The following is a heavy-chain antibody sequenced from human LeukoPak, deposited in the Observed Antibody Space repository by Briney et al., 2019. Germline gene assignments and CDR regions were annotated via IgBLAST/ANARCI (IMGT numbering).Heavy chain of an antibody. J-gene: IGHJ5*02. Sequence: SETLSLTCTVSGGSISSYYWSWIRQPPGKGLEWIGYIYHSGSTYYNPSLKSRVTISVDRSKNQFSLKLSSVTAADTAVYYCAREGGPPYCGGDCYPGSWFDPWGQGTLVTVSS. CDR2: IYHSGST. CDR3: AREGGPPYCGGDCYPGSWFDP. CDR1: GGSISSYY. D-gene: IGHD2-21*01. V-gene: IGHV4-59*12.